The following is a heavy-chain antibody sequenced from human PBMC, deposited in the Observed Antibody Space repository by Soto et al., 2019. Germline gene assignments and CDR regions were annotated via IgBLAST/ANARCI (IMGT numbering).Heavy chain of an antibody. J-gene: IGHJ6*02. CDR2: IYYSGST. CDR1: GGSISSSY. Sequence: SETLSLTCTVSGGSISSSYWSWIRQPPGKGLEWIGYIYYSGSTNYNPSLKSRVIISADTSKNQFSLKLSSVTAADTAVYYCAIVGPRTTVRGPGMDVLGQGTTVTVA. V-gene: IGHV4-59*01. D-gene: IGHD3-10*01. CDR3: AIVGPRTTVRGPGMDV.